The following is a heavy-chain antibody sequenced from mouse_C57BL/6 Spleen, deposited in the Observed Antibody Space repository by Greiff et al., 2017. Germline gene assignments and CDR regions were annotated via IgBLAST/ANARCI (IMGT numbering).Heavy chain of an antibody. CDR3: TRDIGYDDDRAWFGY. D-gene: IGHD2-4*01. J-gene: IGHJ3*01. CDR2: ISSGGDYI. V-gene: IGHV5-9-1*02. Sequence: EVKVVESGEGLVKPGGSLKLSCAASGFTFSSYAMSWVRQTPEKRLEWVAYISSGGDYIYYADTVKGRFTISRDNARNTLYLQMSSLKSEDTAMYYCTRDIGYDDDRAWFGYWGQGTLVTVSA. CDR1: GFTFSSYA.